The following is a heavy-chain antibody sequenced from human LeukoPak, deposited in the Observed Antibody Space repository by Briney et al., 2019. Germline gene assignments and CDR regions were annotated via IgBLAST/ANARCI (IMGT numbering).Heavy chain of an antibody. CDR3: ARRYYYGSGKVNWFDP. CDR2: INHSGST. CDR1: GGSFSGYY. V-gene: IGHV4-34*01. Sequence: KPSETLSLTCAVYGGSFSGYYWSWIRQPPGKGLEWIGEINHSGSTYYNPSLKSRVTISVDTSKNQFSLKLSSVTAADTAVYYCARRYYYGSGKVNWFDPWGQGTLVTVSS. D-gene: IGHD3-10*01. J-gene: IGHJ5*02.